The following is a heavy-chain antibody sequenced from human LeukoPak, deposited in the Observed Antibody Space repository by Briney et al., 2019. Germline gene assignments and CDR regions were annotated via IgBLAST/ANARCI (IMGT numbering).Heavy chain of an antibody. Sequence: SETLSLTCTVSGGSISSYYWSWIRQPPGKGLEWIGYIYYSGSTNYNPSLKSRVTISVDTSKNQFSLKLSSVTAADTAVYYCARHQNPNWYFDLWGRGTLVTVSS. V-gene: IGHV4-59*08. CDR3: ARHQNPNWYFDL. D-gene: IGHD2/OR15-2a*01. CDR1: GGSISSYY. J-gene: IGHJ2*01. CDR2: IYYSGST.